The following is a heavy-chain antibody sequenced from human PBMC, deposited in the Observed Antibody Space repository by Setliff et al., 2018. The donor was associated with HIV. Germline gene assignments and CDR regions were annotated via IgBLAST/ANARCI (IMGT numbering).Heavy chain of an antibody. V-gene: IGHV1-2*04. CDR2: INPNSGGT. CDR1: GFSFNAFY. CDR3: ARVEGYCDGVSCYSDYYGMDV. J-gene: IGHJ6*02. Sequence: ASVKVSCKASGFSFNAFYMHWVRQAPGQGLEYMGWINPNSGGTNYAQKFQGWVIMTSDSSISTAYMELSRLKSDDTAVYYCARVEGYCDGVSCYSDYYGMDVWGQGTTVTVSS. D-gene: IGHD2-15*01.